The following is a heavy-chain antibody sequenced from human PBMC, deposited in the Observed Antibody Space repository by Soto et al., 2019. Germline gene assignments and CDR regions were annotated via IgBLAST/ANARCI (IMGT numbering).Heavy chain of an antibody. Sequence: GGSLRLSCAASGFTFSSYGMHWVRQAPGKGLEWVAVISYDGSNKYYADSVKGRFTISRDNSKNTLYLQMNSLRAEDTAVYYCAKDRNGAFYYDSSGYPGPWGQGTLVTVSS. D-gene: IGHD3-22*01. CDR1: GFTFSSYG. CDR3: AKDRNGAFYYDSSGYPGP. V-gene: IGHV3-30*18. J-gene: IGHJ5*02. CDR2: ISYDGSNK.